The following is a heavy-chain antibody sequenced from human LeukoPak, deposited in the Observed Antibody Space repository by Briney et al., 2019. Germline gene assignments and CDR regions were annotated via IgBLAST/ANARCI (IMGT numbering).Heavy chain of an antibody. CDR2: INHSGST. J-gene: IGHJ4*02. V-gene: IGHV4-34*01. CDR3: ARVLSARFDY. CDR1: GGSFSGYY. Sequence: PSETLSLTCAVYGGSFSGYYWSWIRQPPGKGLEWIGEINHSGSTNYNPSLKSRVTISVDTSKNQFSLKLSSVTAADTAVYYCARVLSARFDYWGQGTLVTVSS. D-gene: IGHD3-3*01.